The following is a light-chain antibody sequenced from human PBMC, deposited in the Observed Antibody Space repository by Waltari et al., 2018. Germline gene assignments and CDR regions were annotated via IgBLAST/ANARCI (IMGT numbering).Light chain of an antibody. V-gene: IGKV3-15*01. J-gene: IGKJ1*01. Sequence: EIVMTQSPGTLSVSPGERVTLSCRASQSVNTNLAWFQQKPGQAPRLLIFGASTRATGLPARFSGSGSGTDFTLTISSMQSEDSAVYYCQQYRNWPRTFGQGTKVEIK. CDR3: QQYRNWPRT. CDR2: GAS. CDR1: QSVNTN.